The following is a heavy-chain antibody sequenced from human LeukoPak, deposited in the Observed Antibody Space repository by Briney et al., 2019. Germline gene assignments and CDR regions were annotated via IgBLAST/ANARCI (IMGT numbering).Heavy chain of an antibody. Sequence: GGSLRLSCAASEFPLWNYWMAWVRRAPGRGLEWVANVNQGGSYKYYVDSVRGRFTISRDNAKNEVYLQMDSLRVEDSAVYYCAKGEPHCSTSTCSRRRMDVWGQGTTVTVSS. CDR3: AKGEPHCSTSTCSRRRMDV. CDR1: EFPLWNYW. CDR2: VNQGGSYK. V-gene: IGHV3-7*01. D-gene: IGHD2-2*01. J-gene: IGHJ6*02.